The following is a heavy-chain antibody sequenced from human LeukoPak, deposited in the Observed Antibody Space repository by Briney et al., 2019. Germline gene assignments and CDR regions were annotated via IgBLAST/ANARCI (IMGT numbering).Heavy chain of an antibody. CDR1: GFTFSTYA. CDR2: ISNGGDST. CDR3: AKDPSPREYYFDY. Sequence: PGGSLRLSCAASGFTFSTYAMSWVRQAPGRGLEWVSVISNGGDSTYYADSVKGRFTISRDNSKNTLYLQMNSLRAEDTAIYYCAKDPSPREYYFDYWGQGTLVTVSS. D-gene: IGHD3-10*01. J-gene: IGHJ4*02. V-gene: IGHV3-23*01.